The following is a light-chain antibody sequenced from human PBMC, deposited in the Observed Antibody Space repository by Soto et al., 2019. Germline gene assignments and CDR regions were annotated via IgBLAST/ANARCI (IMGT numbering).Light chain of an antibody. J-gene: IGKJ4*01. CDR3: QQYSDWPT. CDR2: GAS. V-gene: IGKV3D-15*01. CDR1: QSGSSN. Sequence: EIVMTQSPATLSVSPGERATLSCRASQSGSSNLAWYQQTPGQAPRLLIYGASNRATGIPARFSGSGSGTDFTLTISSLQSEDFAVYYCQQYSDWPTFGGGTKVEVK.